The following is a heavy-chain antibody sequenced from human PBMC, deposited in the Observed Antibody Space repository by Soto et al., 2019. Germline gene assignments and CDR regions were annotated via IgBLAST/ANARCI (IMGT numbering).Heavy chain of an antibody. CDR1: GYTFNSHE. D-gene: IGHD6-13*01. Sequence: GSLRLSCVASGYTFNSHEMNWIRQTPGKRLEWISSVSGSGTTKYADSVKGRFTISRDNAHKSIYLQMNSLRVEDTGVYYCARGGIHWGQGALVTVSS. CDR3: ARGGIH. CDR2: VSGSGTT. V-gene: IGHV3-48*03. J-gene: IGHJ4*02.